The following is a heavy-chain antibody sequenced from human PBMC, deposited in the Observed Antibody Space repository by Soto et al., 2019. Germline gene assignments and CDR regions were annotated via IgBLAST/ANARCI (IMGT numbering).Heavy chain of an antibody. D-gene: IGHD1-26*01. Sequence: EVQLLESGGDLVQPGGSLRLSCAASGFTFSSYAMNWVRQAPGKGLEWVSAISGSGGNTFYADSVKGRFTISRDNSKTTLFLQMHSLRAEDTAIYYCAMLNSGSYAYHGMDVWGQGTTVTVSS. CDR2: ISGSGGNT. CDR3: AMLNSGSYAYHGMDV. V-gene: IGHV3-23*01. J-gene: IGHJ6*02. CDR1: GFTFSSYA.